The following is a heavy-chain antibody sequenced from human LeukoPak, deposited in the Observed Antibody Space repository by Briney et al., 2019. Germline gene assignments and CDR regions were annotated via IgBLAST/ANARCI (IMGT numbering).Heavy chain of an antibody. J-gene: IGHJ4*02. CDR3: AGAPNMDFFDF. D-gene: IGHD2-8*01. Sequence: SGTLSLTCTVSGGSISSYYWSWIRQPAGKGLEWIGRIYSSGSTNYNPSLRSRVTMSVDTSKNQLSLKLNSVTAADTAVYFCAGAPNMDFFDFWGQGALVTVSS. CDR1: GGSISSYY. V-gene: IGHV4-4*07. CDR2: IYSSGST.